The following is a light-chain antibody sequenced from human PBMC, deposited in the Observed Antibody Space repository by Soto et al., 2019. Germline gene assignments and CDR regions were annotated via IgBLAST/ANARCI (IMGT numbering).Light chain of an antibody. J-gene: IGKJ5*01. V-gene: IGKV3-15*01. CDR3: QQYNNWPSIT. CDR2: STS. Sequence: EIVLTQSPGTLSLYPGERATLSCRASQSVSSSYLVWYQQKPGQAPRNIIYSTSTRATGIPARFSGSGSGTEFTLTISSLQSEDFAVYYCQQYNNWPSITFGQGTRLEIK. CDR1: QSVSSS.